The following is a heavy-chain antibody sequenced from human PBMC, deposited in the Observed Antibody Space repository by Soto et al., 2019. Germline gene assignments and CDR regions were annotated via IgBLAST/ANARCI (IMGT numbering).Heavy chain of an antibody. CDR3: AADHRWGSGYDLARDAFDI. CDR2: IVVGSGNT. V-gene: IGHV1-58*02. D-gene: IGHD5-12*01. J-gene: IGHJ3*02. Sequence: SVKVSCKASGFTFTSSAMQWVRQARGQRLEWIGWIVVGSGNTNYAQKFQERVTITRDMSTSTAYMELSSLRSEDTAVYYCAADHRWGSGYDLARDAFDIWGQGAMVTVSS. CDR1: GFTFTSSA.